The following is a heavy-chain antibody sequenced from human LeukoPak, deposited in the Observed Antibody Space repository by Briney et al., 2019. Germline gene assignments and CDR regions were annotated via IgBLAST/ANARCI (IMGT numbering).Heavy chain of an antibody. D-gene: IGHD6-13*01. V-gene: IGHV3-53*04. CDR3: ARGMAAAGPAPLNY. Sequence: GGSLRLSCAASGFTVSSNYMSWVRQAPGKGLEWVSVIYSGGSTYYADSVKGRFTISRHNSKNTLYLQMNSLRAGDTAVYYCARGMAAAGPAPLNYWGQGTLVTVSS. J-gene: IGHJ4*02. CDR1: GFTVSSNY. CDR2: IYSGGST.